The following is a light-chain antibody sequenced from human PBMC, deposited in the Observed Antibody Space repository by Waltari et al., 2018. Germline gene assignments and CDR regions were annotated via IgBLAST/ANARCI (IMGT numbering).Light chain of an antibody. CDR3: QSYDTTLSVV. Sequence: QSVLTQPPSVSGAPGQKVTIPCTGSGSTLGAGYDVPWYQQLPRAAPKLPIYGSSSRPLGVPDRFFGSTSGTSASLAITGLQAEDEADYYCQSYDTTLSVVFGGGTKLTVL. V-gene: IGLV1-40*01. CDR1: GSTLGAGYD. J-gene: IGLJ3*02. CDR2: GSS.